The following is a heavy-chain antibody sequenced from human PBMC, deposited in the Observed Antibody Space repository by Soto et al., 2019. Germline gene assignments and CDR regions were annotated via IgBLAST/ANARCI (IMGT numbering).Heavy chain of an antibody. CDR3: ARTAIRLRYFDWLFNDYGMDV. J-gene: IGHJ6*02. Sequence: SETLSLTCTVSGGSISSYYWSWIRQPPGKGLEWIGYIFYSGSTNYNPSLKSRVTISVDTSKNQFSLKLSSVTAADTAVYYCARTAIRLRYFDWLFNDYGMDVWGQGTTVTVSS. CDR1: GGSISSYY. D-gene: IGHD3-9*01. CDR2: IFYSGST. V-gene: IGHV4-59*12.